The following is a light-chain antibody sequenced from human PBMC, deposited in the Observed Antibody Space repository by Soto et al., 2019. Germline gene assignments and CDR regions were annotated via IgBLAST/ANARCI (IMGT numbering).Light chain of an antibody. CDR2: GAS. J-gene: IGKJ1*01. Sequence: EIGLTQSPGTLSLSPGERATLSCRASQSVSSSYLAWYQQKPGQAPRLLIYGASSRATGIPDRFSGSGSVTDFTLTISRLEPEDFAVYYCQQYCSSPPWTFGQGTKVEIK. V-gene: IGKV3-20*01. CDR1: QSVSSSY. CDR3: QQYCSSPPWT.